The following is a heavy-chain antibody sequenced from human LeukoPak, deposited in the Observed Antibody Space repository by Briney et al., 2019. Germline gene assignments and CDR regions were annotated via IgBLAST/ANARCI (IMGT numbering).Heavy chain of an antibody. CDR3: ARGPTEYYDYVWGSYRYIFDY. D-gene: IGHD3-16*02. J-gene: IGHJ4*02. CDR2: VSYDESNK. V-gene: IGHV3-30-3*01. CDR1: GFTFSSYA. Sequence: PGGSLRLSCAASGFTFSSYAMHWVRQAPGKGLEWVAVVSYDESNKYYADSVKGRFTISRDNSKSTLYLQMNSLRAEDTAVYYCARGPTEYYDYVWGSYRYIFDYWGQRTLVTVSS.